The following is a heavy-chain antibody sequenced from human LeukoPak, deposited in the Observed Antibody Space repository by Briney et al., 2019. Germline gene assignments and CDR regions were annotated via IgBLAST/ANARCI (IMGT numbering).Heavy chain of an antibody. V-gene: IGHV1-69*06. J-gene: IGHJ3*02. D-gene: IGHD6-13*01. CDR3: ARVRRSSTWRGAFDI. Sequence: SVKVSCEASGGTFSSYAISWVRQAPGQGLEWMGGIIPIFGTANYAQKFQGRVTIAADTSTTTAYMELSSLTSEDTAVYYCARVRRSSTWRGAFDIWGQGTMVTVSS. CDR1: GGTFSSYA. CDR2: IIPIFGTA.